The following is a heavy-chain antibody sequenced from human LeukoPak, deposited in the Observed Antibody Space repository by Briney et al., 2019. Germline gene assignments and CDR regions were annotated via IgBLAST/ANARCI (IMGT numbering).Heavy chain of an antibody. CDR3: ARGITHLP. J-gene: IGHJ5*02. D-gene: IGHD1-14*01. Sequence: ASVKVSCKASGYTFTSSYMHWVRQAPGQGLEWMGIINPSGGTTIYAQKFQGRVTMTRNTSISTAYMELSSLRSEDTAVYYCARGITHLPWGQGTLVTVSS. CDR2: INPSGGTT. CDR1: GYTFTSSY. V-gene: IGHV1-46*01.